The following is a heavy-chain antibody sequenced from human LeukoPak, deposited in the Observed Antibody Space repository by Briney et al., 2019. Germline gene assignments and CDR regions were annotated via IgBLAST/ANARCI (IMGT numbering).Heavy chain of an antibody. CDR3: AKRGVGAQEFDY. CDR2: ISGSGGST. J-gene: IGHJ4*02. D-gene: IGHD1-26*01. V-gene: IGHV3-23*01. Sequence: GASLRLSCAASGFTFSSYAMNWVRQAPGKGLEWVSAISGSGGSTYYADSVKGRFTISRDNSKNTLYLQMNSLRAEDTAVYYCAKRGVGAQEFDYWGQGTLVTVSS. CDR1: GFTFSSYA.